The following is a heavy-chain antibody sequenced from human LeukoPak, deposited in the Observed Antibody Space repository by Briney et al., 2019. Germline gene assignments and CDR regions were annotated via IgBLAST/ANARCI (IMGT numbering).Heavy chain of an antibody. CDR2: IYSGGST. CDR3: ARGPSSSGDYEYFQH. V-gene: IGHV3-66*02. CDR1: GFTFSSNY. D-gene: IGHD6-6*01. J-gene: IGHJ1*01. Sequence: GGSLRLSCAASGFTFSSNYMSWVRQAPGKGLEGGSVIYSGGSTYYSDSVKGRFTISRDNSKNTLYLQMNSLRAEDTAVYYCARGPSSSGDYEYFQHWGQGTLVTVSS.